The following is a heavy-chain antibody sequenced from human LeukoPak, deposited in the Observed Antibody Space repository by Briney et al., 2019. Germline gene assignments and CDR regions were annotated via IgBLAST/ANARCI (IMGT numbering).Heavy chain of an antibody. V-gene: IGHV5-51*01. J-gene: IGHJ3*02. D-gene: IGHD3-3*01. CDR3: AGPHITIFRGAFDI. CDR1: GYRFTNYW. CDR2: IYPGDSDT. Sequence: GESLKISCKGSGYRFTNYWIGWVRQMPGKGLEWMGIIYPGDSDTRYSPSFQGQVTISADKSIGTAYLQWSSLKASDTAMYYCAGPHITIFRGAFDIWGQGTMVTVSS.